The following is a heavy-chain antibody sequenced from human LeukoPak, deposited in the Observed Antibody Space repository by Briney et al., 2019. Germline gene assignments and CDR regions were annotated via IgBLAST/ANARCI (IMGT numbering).Heavy chain of an antibody. V-gene: IGHV1-2*02. CDR3: ARAAGPSDYYYYMDV. J-gene: IGHJ6*03. CDR2: INPNSGDT. Sequence: ASVKVSCKASGYTFTGYYMHWVRQAPGQGLEWMGWINPNSGDTNYAQKFQGRVTMTRDTSISTAYMELRSLRSDDTAVYYCARAAGPSDYYYYMDVWGKGTTVTISS. CDR1: GYTFTGYY.